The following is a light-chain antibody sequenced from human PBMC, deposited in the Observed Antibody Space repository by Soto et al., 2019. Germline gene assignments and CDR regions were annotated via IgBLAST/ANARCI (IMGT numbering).Light chain of an antibody. J-gene: IGKJ5*01. V-gene: IGKV3-20*01. Sequence: EIVLTQSPGTLSFSPGERATLSCRASQSVSSSYLAWYQQKPGQAPRLLIYGASSRATGIPDRFSGSGSGTDFTLTISRLEPEDFAVYYCQQYGSSRPITFGQGTRLEIK. CDR1: QSVSSSY. CDR2: GAS. CDR3: QQYGSSRPIT.